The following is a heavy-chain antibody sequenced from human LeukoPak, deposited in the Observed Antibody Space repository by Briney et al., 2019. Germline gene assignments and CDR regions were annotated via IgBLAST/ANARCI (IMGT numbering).Heavy chain of an antibody. CDR1: GFTFSSYS. J-gene: IGHJ3*02. V-gene: IGHV3-21*01. CDR2: ISSSSSYI. D-gene: IGHD3-22*01. CDR3: ARDPYYYDSSGYLAAEGHAFDI. Sequence: GGSLRLSCAVSGFTFSSYSMNWVRQAPGKGLEWVSSISSSSSYIYYADSVKGRFTISRDNAKNSLYLQMNSLRAEDTAVYYCARDPYYYDSSGYLAAEGHAFDIWGQGTMVTVSS.